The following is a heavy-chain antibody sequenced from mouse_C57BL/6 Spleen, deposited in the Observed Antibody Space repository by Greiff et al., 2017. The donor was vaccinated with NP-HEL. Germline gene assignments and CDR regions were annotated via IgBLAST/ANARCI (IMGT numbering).Heavy chain of an antibody. CDR1: GYTFTSYW. CDR3: ARRYGSSPYYAMDY. V-gene: IGHV1-69*01. J-gene: IGHJ4*01. Sequence: QVQLQQPGAELVMPGASVKLSCKASGYTFTSYWMHWVKQRPGQGLEWIGEIDPSDSYTNYNQKFKGKSTLTVDKSSSTAYMQLSSLTSEDSAVYYGARRYGSSPYYAMDYWGQGTSVTVSS. CDR2: IDPSDSYT. D-gene: IGHD1-1*01.